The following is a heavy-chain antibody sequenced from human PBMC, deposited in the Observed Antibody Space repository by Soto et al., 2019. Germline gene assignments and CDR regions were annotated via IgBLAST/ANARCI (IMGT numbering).Heavy chain of an antibody. Sequence: GGSLRLSCTASGFTFGDYAMSWFRQAPGKGLEWVGFIRSKAYGGTTEYAASVKGRFTISRDDSKSIAYLQMNSLKTEDTAVYYCTRDWLGIAAAGYYFDYWGQGTLVTVSS. D-gene: IGHD6-13*01. CDR1: GFTFGDYA. CDR3: TRDWLGIAAAGYYFDY. CDR2: IRSKAYGGTT. J-gene: IGHJ4*02. V-gene: IGHV3-49*03.